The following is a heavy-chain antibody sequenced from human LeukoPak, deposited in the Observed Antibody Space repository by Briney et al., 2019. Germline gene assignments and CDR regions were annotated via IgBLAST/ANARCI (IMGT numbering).Heavy chain of an antibody. CDR3: ARQEEDYSGSRFDD. V-gene: IGHV4-39*01. Sequence: SETLSLTCTVSGGSISSSSYYWGWIRQPPGKGLEWIGSIYYSGSTYYNPSLKSRVTISVDTSKNQFSLKLSSVTAADTAVYYCARQEEDYSGSRFDDWGQGTLVTVSS. CDR2: IYYSGST. J-gene: IGHJ4*02. D-gene: IGHD1-26*01. CDR1: GGSISSSSYY.